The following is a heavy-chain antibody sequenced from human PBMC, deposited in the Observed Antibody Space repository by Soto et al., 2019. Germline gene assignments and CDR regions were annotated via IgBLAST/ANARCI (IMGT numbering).Heavy chain of an antibody. CDR2: IMPVFSTP. J-gene: IGHJ6*01. CDR1: GGTFRTSA. D-gene: IGHD3-3*02. Sequence: SVKVSCKTSGGTFRTSAISWVRQAPGEGLEWMGGIMPVFSTPDYAQKFQGRVTITADESTGTAYMELSSLRSEDTAVYYCARDKDRQQLGGNHYYLMDVWGQGTTGTVSS. V-gene: IGHV1-69*13. CDR3: ARDKDRQQLGGNHYYLMDV.